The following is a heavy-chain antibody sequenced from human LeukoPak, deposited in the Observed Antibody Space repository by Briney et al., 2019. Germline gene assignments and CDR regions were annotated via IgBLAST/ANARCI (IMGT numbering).Heavy chain of an antibody. V-gene: IGHV1-8*01. Sequence: ASVKVSCKASGYSFSNNDINWVRQTTGQGLEWMGWMSPNSGNTGYAQKFQGRITMTKNTSISTAYMELSSLRSGDTAVYYCARDQSRGYGFDYWGQGTLVTVSS. CDR1: GYSFSNND. J-gene: IGHJ4*02. CDR2: MSPNSGNT. D-gene: IGHD5-12*01. CDR3: ARDQSRGYGFDY.